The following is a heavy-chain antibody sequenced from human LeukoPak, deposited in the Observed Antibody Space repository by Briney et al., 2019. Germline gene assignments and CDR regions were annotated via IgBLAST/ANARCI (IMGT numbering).Heavy chain of an antibody. D-gene: IGHD3-22*01. J-gene: IGHJ5*02. Sequence: GGSLRLSCAASGITFSSYWMHWVRQAPGKGLVWVSRINSDGSSTCYADSVKGRFTISRDNSKNTLYLQMNRLRAEDTAVYYCASVIDYYDNWFDPWGQGTLVTVSS. V-gene: IGHV3-74*01. CDR3: ASVIDYYDNWFDP. CDR1: GITFSSYW. CDR2: INSDGSST.